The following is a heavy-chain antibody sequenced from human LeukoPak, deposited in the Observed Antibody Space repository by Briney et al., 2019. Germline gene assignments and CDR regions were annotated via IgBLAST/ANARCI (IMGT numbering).Heavy chain of an antibody. D-gene: IGHD3-3*02. CDR2: MNPNSGNT. CDR3: ARSIGFLEWLCETRVCTKKYYFDY. Sequence: ASVKVSCKASGYTFTSYDINWVRQATGQGLEWMGWMNPNSGNTGYAQKFQGRVTMTRNTSISTAYMELSSPRSDDKAVYYCARSIGFLEWLCETRVCTKKYYFDYWGQGYLVTVSS. CDR1: GYTFTSYD. J-gene: IGHJ4*02. V-gene: IGHV1-8*01.